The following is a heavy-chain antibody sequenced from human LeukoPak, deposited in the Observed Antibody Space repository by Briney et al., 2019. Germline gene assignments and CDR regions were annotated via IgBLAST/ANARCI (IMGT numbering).Heavy chain of an antibody. Sequence: PSETLSLTCTVSGGSITGYYWSWIRQPAGKGLEWIGRVYSSGSTNYNPSLKSRVTMSVDTSKNQFSLKLSSVTAADTAVYYCARHYCGGDCYSRWYFDLWGRGTLVTVSS. D-gene: IGHD2-21*02. CDR2: VYSSGST. V-gene: IGHV4-4*07. CDR1: GGSITGYY. CDR3: ARHYCGGDCYSRWYFDL. J-gene: IGHJ2*01.